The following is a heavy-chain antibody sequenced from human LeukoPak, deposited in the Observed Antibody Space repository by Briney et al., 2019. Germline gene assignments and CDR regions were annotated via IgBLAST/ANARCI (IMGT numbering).Heavy chain of an antibody. D-gene: IGHD5-12*01. CDR3: ARDAGVASGYDFPNAPGFDY. Sequence: ASVKVSCKASGYTFTSYGISWVRQAPGQGLEWMGWISAYNGNTNYAQKLQGRVTMTTDTSTSTAYMELRSLRSDDTAVYYCARDAGVASGYDFPNAPGFDYWGQGTLVTVSS. J-gene: IGHJ4*02. CDR1: GYTFTSYG. CDR2: ISAYNGNT. V-gene: IGHV1-18*01.